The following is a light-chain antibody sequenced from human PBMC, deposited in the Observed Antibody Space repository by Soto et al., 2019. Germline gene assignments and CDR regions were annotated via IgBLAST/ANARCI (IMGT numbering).Light chain of an antibody. CDR1: QSVSTN. CDR2: GAS. Sequence: IVMTHSPATLSVTPGERATLSCRASQSVSTNLAWYQQKPGQAPRLLMYGASTRATGIPASFSGSGSGTEFILTISSLQSEDFAVYYCQQYHKWPLTFGGGTKVDI. J-gene: IGKJ4*01. V-gene: IGKV3-15*01. CDR3: QQYHKWPLT.